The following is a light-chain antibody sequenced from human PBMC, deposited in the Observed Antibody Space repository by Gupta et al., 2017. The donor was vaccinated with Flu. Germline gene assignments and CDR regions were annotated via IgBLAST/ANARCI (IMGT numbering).Light chain of an antibody. J-gene: IGKJ4*01. Sequence: DIQMTQSPSTLSASVGDRVIITCRASQSISSWLAWYQQKPGKAPKFLIYKASSLESGVPSRFSGSGSGTEFTLTISSRQPDDFASYYCQQEENSPITFGGGTKVEIK. CDR3: QQEENSPIT. CDR2: KAS. V-gene: IGKV1-5*03. CDR1: QSISSW.